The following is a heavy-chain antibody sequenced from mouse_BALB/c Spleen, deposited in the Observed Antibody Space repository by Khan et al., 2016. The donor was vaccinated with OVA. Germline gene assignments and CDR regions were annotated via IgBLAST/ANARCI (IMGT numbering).Heavy chain of an antibody. J-gene: IGHJ4*01. CDR2: INPRPAYT. Sequence: QVPLQQSGAELAKPGASVQMSCKASGYPFTRYWMPWVKHRPGQGLEWIGYINPRPAYTESNQNFKATATLTADKSSSTADMHLSSLTSEDSAVYYCARCGNYVRYAMDYWGQGTSVTVSS. CDR1: GYPFTRYW. D-gene: IGHD2-1*01. V-gene: IGHV1-7*01. CDR3: ARCGNYVRYAMDY.